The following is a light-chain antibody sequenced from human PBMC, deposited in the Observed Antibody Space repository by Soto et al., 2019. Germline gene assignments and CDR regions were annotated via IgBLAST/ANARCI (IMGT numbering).Light chain of an antibody. CDR3: SSYAGSNNLVV. J-gene: IGLJ3*02. CDR1: SSDVGGYNY. CDR2: EVS. Sequence: QSALTQPPSASGSPGQSVTISCTGTSSDVGGYNYVSWYQHHPGKAPKLMIFEVSKRPSGVPDRFSGSKSGNTASLTVSGLQAEDEADYYCSSYAGSNNLVVFGGGTKVTVL. V-gene: IGLV2-8*01.